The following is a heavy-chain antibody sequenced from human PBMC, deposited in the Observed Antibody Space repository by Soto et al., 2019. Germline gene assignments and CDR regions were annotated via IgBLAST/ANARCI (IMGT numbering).Heavy chain of an antibody. CDR1: SGSISTNSYL. Sequence: SETLSPTCSVSSGSISTNSYLWGWIRQPPGKGLEWIGAILYSGDTYYSESLKSRVTMSVDTAKNQFSLKLNSVTAADTAVYYCARXGRNTKIVILRHYATDFWGQGTAVTVSS. V-gene: IGHV4-39*01. J-gene: IGHJ6*02. CDR3: ARXGRNTKIVILRHYATDF. CDR2: ILYSGDT. D-gene: IGHD3-22*01.